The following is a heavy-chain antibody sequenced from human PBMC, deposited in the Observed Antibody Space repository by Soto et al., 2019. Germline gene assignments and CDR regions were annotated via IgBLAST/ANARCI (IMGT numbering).Heavy chain of an antibody. Sequence: EVQLVESGGGLVQPGGSLRLSCAASGFPFSSYDMHWVRQATGKGLEWVSAIGTAGDTYYPGSVKGRFTISRENAKNSLYLQMNSLRAEDTAVYYCARGWDFGGPYDYWGQGTLVTVSS. CDR3: ARGWDFGGPYDY. CDR2: IGTAGDT. V-gene: IGHV3-13*01. J-gene: IGHJ4*02. D-gene: IGHD3-3*01. CDR1: GFPFSSYD.